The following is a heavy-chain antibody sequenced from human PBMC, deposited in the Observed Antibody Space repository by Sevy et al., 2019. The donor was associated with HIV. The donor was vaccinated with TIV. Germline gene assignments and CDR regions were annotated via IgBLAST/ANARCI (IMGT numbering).Heavy chain of an antibody. Sequence: ETLSLTCAVYGGSFSGYYWSWIRQPPGKGLEWIGEINHSGSTKYNPSLKSRVTLSVDTSKNQFSLKLSSATAADTAVYYCARVSGGSSGWYGLVDYWGQGTLVTVSS. CDR2: INHSGST. V-gene: IGHV4-34*01. J-gene: IGHJ4*02. CDR1: GGSFSGYY. CDR3: ARVSGGSSGWYGLVDY. D-gene: IGHD6-19*01.